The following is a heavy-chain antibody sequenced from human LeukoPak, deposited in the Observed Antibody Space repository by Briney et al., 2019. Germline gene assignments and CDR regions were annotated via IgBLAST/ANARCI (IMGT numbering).Heavy chain of an antibody. Sequence: SETLSLTCTVSGGSISPYFWSWIRQPPGKGLEWIGYISYTGSTNYNPSLRSRVTISVDTSKNQFSLQLTSVTAADTAVYYCARDDYRGVTNFDPWGQGTLVTVSS. CDR2: ISYTGST. V-gene: IGHV4-59*01. CDR1: GGSISPYF. J-gene: IGHJ5*02. D-gene: IGHD3-10*01. CDR3: ARDDYRGVTNFDP.